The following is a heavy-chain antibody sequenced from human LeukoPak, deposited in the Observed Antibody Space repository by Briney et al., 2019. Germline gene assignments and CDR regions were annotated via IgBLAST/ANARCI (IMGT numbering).Heavy chain of an antibody. J-gene: IGHJ6*02. CDR1: GFTFSSYG. CDR2: IWYDGSNK. CDR3: ARGVRPSPYYYYYGMDV. V-gene: IGHV3-33*01. Sequence: PGGSLRLSCAASGFTFSSYGMHWVCQAPGKGLEWVAVIWYDGSNKYYADSVKGRFTISRDNSKNTLYLQMNSLRAEDTAVYYCARGVRPSPYYYYYGMDVWGQGTTVTVSS.